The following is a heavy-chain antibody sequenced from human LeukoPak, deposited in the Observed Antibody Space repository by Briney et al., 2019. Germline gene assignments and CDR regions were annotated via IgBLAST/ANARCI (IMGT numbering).Heavy chain of an antibody. CDR1: GFTFSSYG. CDR2: ISYDGSNK. J-gene: IGHJ4*02. Sequence: GGSLRLSCAASGFTFSSYGMHWVRQAPGKGLEWVAVISYDGSNKYYADSVKGRFTISRDNSKNTLYLQTNSRRAENPAVYYCAKDGDYYGSSKRGIDYWGEGTLVSASS. V-gene: IGHV3-30*18. D-gene: IGHD3-10*01. CDR3: AKDGDYYGSSKRGIDY.